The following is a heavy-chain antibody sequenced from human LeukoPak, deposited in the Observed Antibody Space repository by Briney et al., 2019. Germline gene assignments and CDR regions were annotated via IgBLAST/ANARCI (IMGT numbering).Heavy chain of an antibody. J-gene: IGHJ6*02. CDR3: ARGATGAFRGYYYGMDV. CDR1: GGTFSSYA. D-gene: IGHD1-1*01. CDR2: IIPIFGTA. Sequence: ASVKVSCKASGGTFSSYAISWVRQAPGQGLEWMGGIIPIFGTANYAQKLQGRVTITADESTSTAYMELSSLRSEDTAVYYCARGATGAFRGYYYGMDVWGQGTTVTVSS. V-gene: IGHV1-69*13.